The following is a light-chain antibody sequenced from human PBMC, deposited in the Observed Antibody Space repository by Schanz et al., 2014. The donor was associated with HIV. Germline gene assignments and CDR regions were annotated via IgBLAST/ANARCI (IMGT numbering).Light chain of an antibody. CDR2: GAS. CDR3: QQYASSTPGT. Sequence: EIVLTQSPGTLSLSPGERATLSCRASQSVSSSYLAWYQQKPGQAPRLLIYGASTRATDIPDRFAGSGSGTDFTLTISSLEPEDFAVYYCQQYASSTPGTFGQGTKVEIK. V-gene: IGKV3-20*01. J-gene: IGKJ1*01. CDR1: QSVSSSY.